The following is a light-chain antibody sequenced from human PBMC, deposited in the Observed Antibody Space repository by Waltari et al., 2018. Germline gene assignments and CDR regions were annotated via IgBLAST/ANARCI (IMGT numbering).Light chain of an antibody. CDR1: QDISIY. Sequence: DIQLTQSPSSLSASVGDRVTITCQASQDISIYLNWYQQKPGKAPKLLIYDTSNLETGVPSRFSGRGSGTDFIFTISSLQPEDIATYYCQHYDSLPTFGPGTTVDIK. CDR2: DTS. V-gene: IGKV1-33*01. J-gene: IGKJ3*01. CDR3: QHYDSLPT.